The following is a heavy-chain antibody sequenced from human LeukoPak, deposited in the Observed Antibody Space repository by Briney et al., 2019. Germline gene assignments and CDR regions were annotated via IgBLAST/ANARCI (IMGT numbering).Heavy chain of an antibody. CDR1: GFSLNTSGVG. V-gene: IGHV2-5*02. D-gene: IGHD3-22*01. J-gene: IGHJ4*02. CDR3: AHLLVSGYQDFDY. Sequence: ESGPTLVKPXQTLALTCTFSGFSLNTSGVGVGWIRQPPGKALEWLALIYWDDDKRYIPSLKNRLTITKYASKNQVVLTMTSMEPVDTATYYCAHLLVSGYQDFDYWGQGTLVTVSS. CDR2: IYWDDDK.